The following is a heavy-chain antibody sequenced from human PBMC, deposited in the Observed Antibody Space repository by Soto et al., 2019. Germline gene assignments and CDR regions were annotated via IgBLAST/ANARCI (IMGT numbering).Heavy chain of an antibody. CDR1: GFAFSDYH. CDR3: ARWYYSGYNCYVPFCY. J-gene: IGHJ4*02. V-gene: IGHV3-11*06. Sequence: QVQLVESGGGLVKPGGSLRLSCAASGFAFSDYHMTWIRQAPGKGLEWVSYISATGTSTHYADSAKGRFTISRDNAKSSLYLHINSLRAEDTAVYYCARWYYSGYNCYVPFCYWGQGILVTVSS. D-gene: IGHD3-10*01. CDR2: ISATGTST.